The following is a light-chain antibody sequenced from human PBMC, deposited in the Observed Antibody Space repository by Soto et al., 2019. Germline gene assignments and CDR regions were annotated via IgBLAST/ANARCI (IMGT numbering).Light chain of an antibody. CDR1: QSLLHYNAYNY. J-gene: IGKJ1*01. Sequence: DIVMTQSPLSLPVTPGEPASISCRSSQSLLHYNAYNYLDWYLQKPGQSPQLLIYLGSNRASGVPDRFRGSESGTDFTLKISRVEAEDVGVYYCMQALQTPRTFGQGTKVEIK. CDR3: MQALQTPRT. CDR2: LGS. V-gene: IGKV2-28*01.